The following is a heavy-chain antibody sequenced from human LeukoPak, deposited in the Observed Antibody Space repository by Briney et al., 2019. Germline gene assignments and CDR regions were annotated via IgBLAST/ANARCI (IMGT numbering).Heavy chain of an antibody. V-gene: IGHV4-4*02. D-gene: IGHD3-9*01. CDR2: IYHSGNT. CDR1: GGSISSGNW. J-gene: IGHJ4*02. Sequence: SGTLSLTCAVSGGSISSGNWWSWVRQPPGEGLEWIGEIYHSGNTNYNPSLKSRVTISVDWSKNHFSLKLSSVTAADTAVYYCAREGDYDILTGYYFIDSWGQGTLVTVSS. CDR3: AREGDYDILTGYYFIDS.